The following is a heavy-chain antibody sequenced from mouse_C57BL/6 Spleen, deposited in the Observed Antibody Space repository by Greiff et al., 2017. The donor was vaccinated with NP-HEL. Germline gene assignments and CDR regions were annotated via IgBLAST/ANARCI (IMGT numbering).Heavy chain of an antibody. J-gene: IGHJ3*01. Sequence: QVQLQQSGAELVRPGASVTLSCKASCYTFTDYEMHWVKQTPVHGLEWIGAIDPETGGTAYNQKFKGKAILTADKSSSTAYMELRSLTSEDSAVYYCTREDGSLGFAYWGQGTLVTVSA. V-gene: IGHV1-15*01. CDR2: IDPETGGT. CDR1: CYTFTDYE. D-gene: IGHD2-3*01. CDR3: TREDGSLGFAY.